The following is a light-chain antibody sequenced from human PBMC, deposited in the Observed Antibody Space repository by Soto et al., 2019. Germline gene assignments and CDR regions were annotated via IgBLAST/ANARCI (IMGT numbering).Light chain of an antibody. J-gene: IGLJ2*01. V-gene: IGLV2-14*01. CDR1: SSDVGGYNY. CDR3: SSYTSSSTLV. Sequence: QSALTHPASVSGSPGQSITISCTGTSSDVGGYNYVSWYQQHPGKAPNLMIYEVSNRPSGVSNRFSGSKSGNTASLTISGVQDEDEADYYCSSYTSSSTLVFGGGTQLTVL. CDR2: EVS.